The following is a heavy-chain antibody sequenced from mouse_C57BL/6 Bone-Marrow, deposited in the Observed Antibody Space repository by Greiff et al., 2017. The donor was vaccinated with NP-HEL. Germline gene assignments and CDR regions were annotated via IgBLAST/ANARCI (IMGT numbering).Heavy chain of an antibody. V-gene: IGHV5-17*01. CDR3: ARQRGHYYGSSYDAMDY. CDR1: GFTFSDYG. D-gene: IGHD1-1*01. Sequence: EVKLMESGGGLVKPGGSLKLSCAASGFTFSDYGMHWVRQAPEKGLEWVAYISSGSSTIYYADTVKGRFTISRDNAKNTLFLQMTSLRSEDTAMYYCARQRGHYYGSSYDAMDYWGQGTSVTVSS. CDR2: ISSGSSTI. J-gene: IGHJ4*01.